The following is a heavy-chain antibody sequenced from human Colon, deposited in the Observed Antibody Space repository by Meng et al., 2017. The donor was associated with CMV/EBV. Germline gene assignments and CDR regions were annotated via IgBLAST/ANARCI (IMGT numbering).Heavy chain of an antibody. V-gene: IGHV4-59*01. CDR1: GGSISSYY. Sequence: SCTVSGGSISSYYWSWIRQPPGKGLEWIGYIYYSGSTNYNPSLKSRVTISVDSSKNQFSLNLRSVTAADTAVYYCARMILSGGGYQSWFDPWGQGTLVTVSS. CDR2: IYYSGST. CDR3: ARMILSGGGYQSWFDP. J-gene: IGHJ5*02. D-gene: IGHD2-8*02.